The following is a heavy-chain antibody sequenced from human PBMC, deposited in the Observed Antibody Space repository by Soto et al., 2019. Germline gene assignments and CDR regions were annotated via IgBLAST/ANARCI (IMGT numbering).Heavy chain of an antibody. V-gene: IGHV1-8*01. Sequence: ASVKVSCKASGYTFTTYDIIWVRQATGQGLEWMGWLTPNSGVTGYAQKFQGRVTMTRNTSISTAYMELRSLKSEDTAVYYCARAPTVTNDYWGQGTLVTVSS. CDR2: LTPNSGVT. D-gene: IGHD4-17*01. J-gene: IGHJ4*02. CDR3: ARAPTVTNDY. CDR1: GYTFTTYD.